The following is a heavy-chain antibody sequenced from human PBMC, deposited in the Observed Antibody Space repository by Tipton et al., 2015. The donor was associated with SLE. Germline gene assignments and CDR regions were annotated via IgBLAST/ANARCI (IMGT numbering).Heavy chain of an antibody. CDR2: ISYDGSNK. V-gene: IGHV3-30-3*01. Sequence: SLRLSCAASGFTFSSYAMHWVRQAPGKGLEWVAVISYDGSNKYYADSVKGRFTISRDNSKNTLYLQMNSLRAEDTAVYYCAKDARPFSGCSGGSCYSEYFDYWGQGTLVTVSS. CDR1: GFTFSSYA. CDR3: AKDARPFSGCSGGSCYSEYFDY. D-gene: IGHD2-15*01. J-gene: IGHJ4*02.